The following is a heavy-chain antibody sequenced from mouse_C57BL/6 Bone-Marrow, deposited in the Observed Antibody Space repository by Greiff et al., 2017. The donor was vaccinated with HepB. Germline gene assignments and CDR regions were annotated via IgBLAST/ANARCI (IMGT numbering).Heavy chain of an antibody. CDR3: ARRRRVLRERYFDV. CDR1: GYTFTSYW. CDR2: IDPSDSET. Sequence: QVQLQQPGAELVRPGSSVKLSCKASGYTFTSYWMHWVKQRPIQGLEWIGNIDPSDSETHYNQKFKDKATLTVDKSSSTAYMQLSSLTSEDSAVYYCARRRRVLRERYFDVWGTGTTVTVSS. J-gene: IGHJ1*03. V-gene: IGHV1-52*01. D-gene: IGHD1-1*01.